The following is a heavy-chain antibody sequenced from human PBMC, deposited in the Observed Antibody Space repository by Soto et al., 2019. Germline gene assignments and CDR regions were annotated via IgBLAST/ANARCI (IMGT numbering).Heavy chain of an antibody. J-gene: IGHJ4*02. CDR2: IHDSGST. CDR1: GGSVSSGGFY. V-gene: IGHV4-31*03. D-gene: IGHD3-10*01. Sequence: QVQLQESGPGLVKPSQTLSLTCTVSGGSVSSGGFYWSWIRQHPGKGLEWIGYIHDSGSTDNNPSLKSRVSISVDTAKNQFSLKLSSVTAADTAVYYCARGRGTGAFFDYWGQGTLVTVSS. CDR3: ARGRGTGAFFDY.